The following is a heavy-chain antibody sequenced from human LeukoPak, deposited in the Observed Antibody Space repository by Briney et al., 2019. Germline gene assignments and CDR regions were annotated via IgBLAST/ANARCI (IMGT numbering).Heavy chain of an antibody. CDR3: ARGYYDSGGPRLDY. CDR2: INPNSGDT. D-gene: IGHD3-22*01. J-gene: IGHJ4*02. CDR1: GYTFTAYY. V-gene: IGHV1-2*02. Sequence: ASVKVSCKASGYTFTAYYIHWVRQAPGHGLEWMGWINPNSGDTKYSQKIQSRVTMTRDTSISTTYMELGGLTSDDTAVYYCARGYYDSGGPRLDYWGQGTLVTVSS.